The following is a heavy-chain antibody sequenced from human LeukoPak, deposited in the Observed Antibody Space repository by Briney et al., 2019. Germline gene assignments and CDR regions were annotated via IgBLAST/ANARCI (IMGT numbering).Heavy chain of an antibody. Sequence: GASVKVSCKASNNTLSNNGITWVRQAPGQGLEWMGWTSGHNTYTTYAQKFQDRVTMTKDTSTSTAYMEMRSLRSDDTAIYYCARVRLVWGMETFDLWGQGTMVIVSS. J-gene: IGHJ3*01. CDR2: TSGHNTYT. V-gene: IGHV1-18*01. D-gene: IGHD3-16*01. CDR1: NNTLSNNG. CDR3: ARVRLVWGMETFDL.